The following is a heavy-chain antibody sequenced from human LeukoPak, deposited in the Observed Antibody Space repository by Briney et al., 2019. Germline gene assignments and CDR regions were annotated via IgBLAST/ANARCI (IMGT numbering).Heavy chain of an antibody. D-gene: IGHD3-22*01. CDR2: ISGSSIYI. CDR3: ARDPPYYDSSGYYYDY. Sequence: RPGGSLRLSCAASGFTFSTYSMNWVRQAPGKGLEWVSSISGSSIYIYYADSVKGRFTISRDNAKNSLYLQMNSLRAEDTAVYYCARDPPYYDSSGYYYDYWGQGTLATVSS. J-gene: IGHJ4*02. CDR1: GFTFSTYS. V-gene: IGHV3-21*01.